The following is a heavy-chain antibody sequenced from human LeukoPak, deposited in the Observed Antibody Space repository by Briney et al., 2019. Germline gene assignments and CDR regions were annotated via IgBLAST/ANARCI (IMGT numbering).Heavy chain of an antibody. V-gene: IGHV4-61*05. Sequence: SETLSLTCTVSGGSISSSHYYWGWIRQTPGKGLEWIGYMYYSGSTNYNPSLKSRVTISVETSKNQFSLKLSSVTAADTAVYYCARSSEWPFFDYWGQGTLVTVSS. D-gene: IGHD6-19*01. CDR1: GGSISSSHYY. CDR3: ARSSEWPFFDY. CDR2: MYYSGST. J-gene: IGHJ4*02.